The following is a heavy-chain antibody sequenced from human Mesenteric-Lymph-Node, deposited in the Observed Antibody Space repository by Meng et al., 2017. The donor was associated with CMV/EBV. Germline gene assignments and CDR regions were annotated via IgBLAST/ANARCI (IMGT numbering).Heavy chain of an antibody. J-gene: IGHJ4*02. CDR3: ARDSDYYDSSDPTLDH. D-gene: IGHD3-22*01. V-gene: IGHV1-8*01. CDR2: MSPNSGNT. CDR1: GYTFTNYD. Sequence: ASVKVSCKASGYTFTNYDINWVRQATGQGLEWMGWMSPNSGNTGNAQKFQGRVTMTRNISISSAYMELSSLRSEDTAVYYCARDSDYYDSSDPTLDHWGQGTPVTVSS.